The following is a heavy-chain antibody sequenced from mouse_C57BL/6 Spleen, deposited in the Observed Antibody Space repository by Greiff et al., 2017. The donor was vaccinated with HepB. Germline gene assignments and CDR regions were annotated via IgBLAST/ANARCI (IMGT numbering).Heavy chain of an antibody. CDR3: ARLVTTEGFAY. Sequence: VQLQQSGPELVKPGASVKIPCKASGYTFTDYNMDWVKQSHGKSLEWIGDINPNNGGTIYNQKFKGKATLTVDKSSSTAYMELRSLTSEDTAVYYCARLVTTEGFAYWGQGTLVTVSA. D-gene: IGHD2-2*01. CDR2: INPNNGGT. V-gene: IGHV1-18*01. J-gene: IGHJ3*01. CDR1: GYTFTDYN.